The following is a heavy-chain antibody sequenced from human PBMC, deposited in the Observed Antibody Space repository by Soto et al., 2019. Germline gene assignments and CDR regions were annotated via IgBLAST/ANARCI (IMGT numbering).Heavy chain of an antibody. CDR1: GYTFTSYG. J-gene: IGHJ4*02. D-gene: IGHD6-19*01. Sequence: QVQLVQSGAEVKKPGASVKVSCKASGYTFTSYGISWVRQAPGQGLEWMGWISAYNGNTKYTQKLQGRVTMTTDTSTSKGYMELRSLRSDDTAVYSCARDLAVGLVDYWGQGTLVTVSS. CDR3: ARDLAVGLVDY. V-gene: IGHV1-18*01. CDR2: ISAYNGNT.